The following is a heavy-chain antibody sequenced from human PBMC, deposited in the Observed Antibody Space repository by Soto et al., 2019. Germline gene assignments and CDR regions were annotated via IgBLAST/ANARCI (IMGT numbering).Heavy chain of an antibody. D-gene: IGHD4-17*01. CDR2: INPNSGGT. Sequence: QVQLVQSGAEVKKPGASVKVSCKASGYTFTDYYIHWLRQAPGQGLEWMGWINPNSGGTNYAQKFQGWVTMTRDTSISTAYMELRRLRSGDTAVYYCARDQQKTTVTTMSFWYFGLWGRGTLVTVSS. V-gene: IGHV1-2*04. CDR1: GYTFTDYY. CDR3: ARDQQKTTVTTMSFWYFGL. J-gene: IGHJ2*01.